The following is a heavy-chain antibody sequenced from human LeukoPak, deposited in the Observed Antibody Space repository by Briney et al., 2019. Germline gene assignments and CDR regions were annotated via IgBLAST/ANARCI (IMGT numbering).Heavy chain of an antibody. Sequence: RGSLRLSCAASGFTLSRFWMSRGRQVPGKGLEWGANIKTDGSETHHVDSLRGRFTISRDNAKNSLYLQMNSLRVEDAGVYYCATNGHSHPNWGQGTLVSVSS. CDR2: IKTDGSET. CDR3: ATNGHSHPN. CDR1: GFTLSRFW. D-gene: IGHD2-21*01. J-gene: IGHJ4*02. V-gene: IGHV3-7*01.